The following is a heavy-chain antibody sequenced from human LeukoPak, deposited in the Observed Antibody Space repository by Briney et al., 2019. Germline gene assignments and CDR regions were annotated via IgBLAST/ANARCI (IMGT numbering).Heavy chain of an antibody. CDR1: GFTFEDYA. CDR2: ITWKSGTI. V-gene: IGHV3-9*01. D-gene: IGHD3-22*01. CDR3: AKASVDSSGLGVGAFDI. J-gene: IGHJ3*02. Sequence: TGGSLRLSCVASGFTFEDYAMHWVRQAPGKGLEWVSGITWKSGTIAYADSVQGRFSISRDNAKQSVYLQIGSLRPEDTAYYYRAKASVDSSGLGVGAFDIWGLGTLVTVSS.